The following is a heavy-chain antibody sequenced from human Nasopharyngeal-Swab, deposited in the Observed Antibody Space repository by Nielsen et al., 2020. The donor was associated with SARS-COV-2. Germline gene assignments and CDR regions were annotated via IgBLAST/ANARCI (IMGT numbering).Heavy chain of an antibody. V-gene: IGHV5-10-1*01. D-gene: IGHD2-8*02. CDR3: ARHKQNEDIVLVVPGWWFDP. J-gene: IGHJ5*02. CDR2: IDPSDSYT. Sequence: WIRQPPGKGLEWMGRIDPSDSYTNYSPSFQGHVTISADKSISTAYLQWSSLKASDTAMYYCARHKQNEDIVLVVPGWWFDPWGQGTLVTVSS.